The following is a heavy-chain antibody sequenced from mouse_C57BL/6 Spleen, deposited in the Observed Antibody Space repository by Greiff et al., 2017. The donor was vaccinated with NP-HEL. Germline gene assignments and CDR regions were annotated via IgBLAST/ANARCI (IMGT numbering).Heavy chain of an antibody. V-gene: IGHV1-82*01. CDR3: ARHYYDYDWYFDV. J-gene: IGHJ1*03. CDR2: IYPGDGDT. D-gene: IGHD2-4*01. Sequence: QVQLKQSGPELVKPGASVKISCKASGYAFSSSWMNWVKQRPGKGLEWIGRIYPGDGDTNYNGKFKGKATLTADKSSSTAYMQLSSLTSEDSAVYFCARHYYDYDWYFDVWGTGTTVTVSS. CDR1: GYAFSSSW.